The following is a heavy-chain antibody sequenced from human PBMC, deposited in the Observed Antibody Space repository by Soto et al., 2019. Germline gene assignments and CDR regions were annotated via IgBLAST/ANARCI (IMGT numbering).Heavy chain of an antibody. CDR2: IWYDGSNK. Sequence: VRLSCAASGFTFSSYGMHWVRQAPGKGLEWVAVIWYDGSNKYYADSVKGRFTISRDNSKNTLYLQMNSLRAEDTAVYYCARDPYVDTAMVRYGMDVWGQGTTVTVSS. V-gene: IGHV3-33*01. D-gene: IGHD5-18*01. CDR1: GFTFSSYG. J-gene: IGHJ6*02. CDR3: ARDPYVDTAMVRYGMDV.